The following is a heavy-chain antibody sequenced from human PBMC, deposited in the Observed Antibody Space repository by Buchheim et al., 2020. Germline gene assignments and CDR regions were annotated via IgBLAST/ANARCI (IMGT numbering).Heavy chain of an antibody. CDR3: AKARESSYYYYGMDV. CDR2: IKQDGREK. D-gene: IGHD5-24*01. CDR1: GFTFSSYW. J-gene: IGHJ6*02. V-gene: IGHV3-7*03. Sequence: VQLVESGGGLVQPGGSLRLSCAASGFTFSSYWMSWVRQAPGKGLEWVANIKQDGREKYYVDSVKGRFTISRDNAKNSLYLQMNSLRAEDTAVYYCAKARESSYYYYGMDVWGQGTT.